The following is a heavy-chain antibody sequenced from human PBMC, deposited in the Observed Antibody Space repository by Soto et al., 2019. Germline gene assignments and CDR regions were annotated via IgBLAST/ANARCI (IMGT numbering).Heavy chain of an antibody. V-gene: IGHV4-34*01. CDR3: ARQPTTGDTDLWFDP. CDR2: INHSGST. CDR1: GGSFSAYS. D-gene: IGHD2-21*01. Sequence: SETLSLTCAVYGGSFSAYSWTWIRQPPGKGLEWIGEINHSGSTNYNPSLKSRVTLSVDTSKNQFSLNLRSVTAADTAVYYCARQPTTGDTDLWFDPWGQGTLVTVSS. J-gene: IGHJ5*02.